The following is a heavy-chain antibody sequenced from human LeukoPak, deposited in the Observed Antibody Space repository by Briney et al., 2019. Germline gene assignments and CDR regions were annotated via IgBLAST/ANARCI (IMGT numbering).Heavy chain of an antibody. J-gene: IGHJ5*02. V-gene: IGHV4-34*01. Sequence: SETLSLTCAVYGGSFSGYYWGWIRQPPGKGLQWIGEITHNGYTNYNPALKSRVTISIDTSKNEFSLKVSSVTAADMAIYYCAASGGPISWFDPWGQGTLVTVSS. CDR2: ITHNGYT. CDR1: GGSFSGYY. CDR3: AASGGPISWFDP. D-gene: IGHD3-10*01.